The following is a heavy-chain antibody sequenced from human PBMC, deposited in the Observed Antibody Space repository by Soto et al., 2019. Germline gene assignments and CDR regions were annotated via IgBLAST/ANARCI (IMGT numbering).Heavy chain of an antibody. D-gene: IGHD1-7*01. CDR1: GFTFSSYL. CDR2: IKSDGIDT. Sequence: GGSLRLSCAASGFTFSSYLMHWVRQAPGKGLVWVSRIKSDGIDTNYADSVKGRFTISRDNAKNTLYLQMNSLRAEDTAVYYCVTSFYKWYYAWGQGPMITFYS. J-gene: IGHJ4*02. CDR3: VTSFYKWYYA. V-gene: IGHV3-74*01.